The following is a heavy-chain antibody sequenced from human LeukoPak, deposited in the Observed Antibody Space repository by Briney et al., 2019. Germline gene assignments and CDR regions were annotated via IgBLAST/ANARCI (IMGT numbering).Heavy chain of an antibody. D-gene: IGHD6-19*01. CDR2: TSWNSGSI. CDR1: GFTFDDYA. J-gene: IGHJ5*02. V-gene: IGHV3-9*01. Sequence: GGSLRLSCAASGFTFDDYAMHWVRQAPGKGLEWVSGTSWNSGSIGYADSVKGRFTISRDNAKNSLYLQMNSLRAEDTALYYCAKGSPLSSGWYGFNWFDPWGQGTLVTVSS. CDR3: AKGSPLSSGWYGFNWFDP.